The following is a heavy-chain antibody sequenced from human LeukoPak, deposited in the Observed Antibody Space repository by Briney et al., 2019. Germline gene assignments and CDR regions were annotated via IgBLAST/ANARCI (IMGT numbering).Heavy chain of an antibody. CDR3: ARDRDPIIAVAGTLDY. Sequence: GGSLRLSCAATGFTFRTYAMHWVRQAPGKGLEWVAVISYDGSNKYYADSVKGRFTISRDNSKNTLYLQMNSLRAEDTAVYYCARDRDPIIAVAGTLDYWGQGTLVTVSS. CDR1: GFTFRTYA. D-gene: IGHD6-19*01. CDR2: ISYDGSNK. V-gene: IGHV3-30-3*01. J-gene: IGHJ4*02.